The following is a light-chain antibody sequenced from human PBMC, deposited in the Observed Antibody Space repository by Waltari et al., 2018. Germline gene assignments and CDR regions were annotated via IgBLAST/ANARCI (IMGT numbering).Light chain of an antibody. CDR3: LQYHTYPLT. CDR2: GAS. V-gene: IGKV1-33*01. J-gene: IGKJ4*01. Sequence: DIQMTQSPSSLFASVGDRVTITCQASQDISKNLHWSQQKPGKAPNLLIYGASSLHTAVPSRFSGSKSSTQFTFPISSLQPADIATYYCLQYHTYPLTFGGGTKVEIK. CDR1: QDISKN.